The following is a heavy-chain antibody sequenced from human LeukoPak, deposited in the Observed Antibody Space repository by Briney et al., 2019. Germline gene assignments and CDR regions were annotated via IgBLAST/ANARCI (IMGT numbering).Heavy chain of an antibody. J-gene: IGHJ4*02. CDR3: AKRSSGYYYGSGSYYDY. CDR2: INPNSGGT. CDR1: GYTFTVYY. D-gene: IGHD3-10*01. V-gene: IGHV1-2*02. Sequence: ASVKVSCKASGYTFTVYYIHWVRQAPGQGLEWKGWINPNSGGTNYAQKVQGRVTMTRDTSISTAYMELSRLRSDDTAVYYCAKRSSGYYYGSGSYYDYWGQGTLVTVSS.